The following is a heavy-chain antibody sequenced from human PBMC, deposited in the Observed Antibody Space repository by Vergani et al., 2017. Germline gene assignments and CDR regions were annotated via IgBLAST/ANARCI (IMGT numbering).Heavy chain of an antibody. J-gene: IGHJ3*02. CDR3: ARDLLSSSSWYLQGAFDI. V-gene: IGHV3-48*01. Sequence: EVQLVESGGGLVKPGGSLRLSCAASGFTFSSYSMNWVRRAPGKGLEWVSYISSSSSTIYYADSVKGRFTISRDNAKNSLYLQMNSLRAEDTAVYYCARDLLSSSSWYLQGAFDIWGQGTMVTVSS. CDR1: GFTFSSYS. CDR2: ISSSSSTI. D-gene: IGHD6-13*01.